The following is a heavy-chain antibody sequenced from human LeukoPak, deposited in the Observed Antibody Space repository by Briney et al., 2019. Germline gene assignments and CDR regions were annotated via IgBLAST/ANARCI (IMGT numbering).Heavy chain of an antibody. D-gene: IGHD4-11*01. CDR3: ARHGACSNYNVDY. V-gene: IGHV4-39*01. Sequence: TSETLSLTCTVSGGSISSSSYYWGWIRQPPGKGLEWIGSIYYSGSTYYNPSLKSRVTISVDTSKNQFSLKLSSVTAADTAVYYCARHGACSNYNVDYWGQGTLVTVSS. CDR1: GGSISSSSYY. CDR2: IYYSGST. J-gene: IGHJ4*02.